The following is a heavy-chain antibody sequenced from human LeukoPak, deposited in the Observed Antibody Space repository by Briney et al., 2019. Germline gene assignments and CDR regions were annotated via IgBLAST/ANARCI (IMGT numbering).Heavy chain of an antibody. D-gene: IGHD1-26*01. CDR3: ARQIRGGARAFDI. V-gene: IGHV5-51*01. CDR1: GYSFTSYW. CDR2: IYPGDSDT. J-gene: IGHJ3*02. Sequence: GESLKISCQGSGYSFTSYWIGWVRQMPGKSLEWMGIIYPGDSDTRYSPSFQGQVTISAGKSISTAYLQWSSLKASDTAMYYCARQIRGGARAFDIWGQGTMVTVSS.